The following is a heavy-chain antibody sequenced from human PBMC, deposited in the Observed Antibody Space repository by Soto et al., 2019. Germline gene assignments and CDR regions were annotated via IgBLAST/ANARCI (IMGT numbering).Heavy chain of an antibody. CDR2: IWYDGTDN. J-gene: IGHJ6*02. D-gene: IGHD6-13*01. Sequence: GGSLRLSCAASGFAFSRYGMHWVRQAPDKGLEWVAVIWYDGTDNYYADSVKGRFTISRDNSKNTLYLQVDSLRVDDTAVYYCAKDRSSSLDAMDVWGQGTTVTVSS. V-gene: IGHV3-33*06. CDR1: GFAFSRYG. CDR3: AKDRSSSLDAMDV.